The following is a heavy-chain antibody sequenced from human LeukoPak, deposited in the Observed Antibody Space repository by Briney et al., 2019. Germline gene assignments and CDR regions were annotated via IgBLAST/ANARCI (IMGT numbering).Heavy chain of an antibody. J-gene: IGHJ4*02. CDR3: ARDVDDCGDYVFDY. Sequence: PSVKVSCKASGYTFTSYAMNWVRPAPGHRLEWMGWINTNTGNLTYPQGFTGRFVLSLDTSVSPAYRHLSSLTAEDTAVYPCARDVDDCGDYVFDYWGQGTLVTVSS. CDR2: INTNTGNL. D-gene: IGHD4-17*01. CDR1: GYTFTSYA. V-gene: IGHV7-4-1*02.